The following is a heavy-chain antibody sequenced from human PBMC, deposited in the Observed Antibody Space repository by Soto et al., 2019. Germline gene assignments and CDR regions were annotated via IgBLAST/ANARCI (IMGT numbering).Heavy chain of an antibody. CDR3: ARSNSGYYKWFDP. CDR2: IYGSGST. D-gene: IGHD3-22*01. V-gene: IGHV4-4*08. J-gene: IGHJ5*02. CDR1: GGPITNY. Sequence: SETLSLTCTVSGGPITNYWSWIRQHPGKGLEWIGYIYGSGSTYYNPSLKSRVAISVDTSKNQFSLKLSSVSAADTAIYYCARSNSGYYKWFDPWGQGTLVTVSS.